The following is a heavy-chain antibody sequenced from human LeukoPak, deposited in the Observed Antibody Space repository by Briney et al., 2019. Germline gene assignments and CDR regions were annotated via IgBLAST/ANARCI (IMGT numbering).Heavy chain of an antibody. CDR3: ATLPRYYYDSSGNGGY. CDR2: INPNSGGT. Sequence: ASVKVSCKASGYTFTGYYIHWVRQAPGQGLEWMGRINPNSGGTNYAQKFQGRVSMTRDTSISTAYMELSRLRSDDTAVYYCATLPRYYYDSSGNGGYWGQGTLVTVSS. CDR1: GYTFTGYY. J-gene: IGHJ4*02. V-gene: IGHV1-2*06. D-gene: IGHD3-22*01.